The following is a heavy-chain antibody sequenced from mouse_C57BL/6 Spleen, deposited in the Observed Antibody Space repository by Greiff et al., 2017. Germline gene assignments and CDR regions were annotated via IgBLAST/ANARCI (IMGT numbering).Heavy chain of an antibody. CDR3: ARVRSSCYDAIDY. D-gene: IGHD1-1*01. V-gene: IGHV1-26*01. Sequence: VKLQQSGPELVKPGASVKISCKASGYTFTDYYMNWVKQSHGKSLEWIGDIKHTNGGTSYNQKFKGKDTLTVEKSSSTAYMELRSLTSEDSAVYYMARVRSSCYDAIDYWGQGTSVTVSA. CDR2: IKHTNGGT. J-gene: IGHJ4*01. CDR1: GYTFTDYY.